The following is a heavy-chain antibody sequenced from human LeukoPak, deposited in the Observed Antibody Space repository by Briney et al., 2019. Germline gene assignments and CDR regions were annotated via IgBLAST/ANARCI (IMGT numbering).Heavy chain of an antibody. J-gene: IGHJ6*04. V-gene: IGHV6-1*01. Sequence: SQTLSLTCAISGDSVSSNSAAWNWIRQSPSRGLEWLGRTYYRSKWYNDYAVSVKSRITINPDTSKNQFSLQLNSVTPEDTAVYYSARDGFLPYGSGSYRGMDVWGKGTTVTVSS. D-gene: IGHD3-10*01. CDR2: TYYRSKWYN. CDR1: GDSVSSNSAA. CDR3: ARDGFLPYGSGSYRGMDV.